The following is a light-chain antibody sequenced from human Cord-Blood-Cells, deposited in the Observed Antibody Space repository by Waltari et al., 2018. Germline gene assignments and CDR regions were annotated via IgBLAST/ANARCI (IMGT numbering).Light chain of an antibody. V-gene: IGLV2-23*01. CDR2: EGS. CDR1: SSDVGSYNL. CDR3: CSYAGTYVV. J-gene: IGLJ2*01. Sequence: QSALTQPASVSGSPGQSITISCTGTSSDVGSYNLVSWYQQHPGKAPQLMIYEGSKRPSGVSNRFSGSKSGNTASLTISGLQAEDEADYYCCSYAGTYVVFGGGTKLTVL.